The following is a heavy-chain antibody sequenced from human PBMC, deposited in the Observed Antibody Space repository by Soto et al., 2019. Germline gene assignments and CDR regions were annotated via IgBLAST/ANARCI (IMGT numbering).Heavy chain of an antibody. J-gene: IGHJ5*02. CDR3: ARHGFYGDYSSNYFDP. Sequence: GESLRISCKGSGYSFTNYWIAWVRQMPGKGLEYMGIIYPSDSTTRYSPSFQGQVTISADKSISTAYLQWNSLKASDTAMYYCARHGFYGDYSSNYFDPWGQGTLVTVSS. CDR2: IYPSDSTT. V-gene: IGHV5-51*01. D-gene: IGHD4-17*01. CDR1: GYSFTNYW.